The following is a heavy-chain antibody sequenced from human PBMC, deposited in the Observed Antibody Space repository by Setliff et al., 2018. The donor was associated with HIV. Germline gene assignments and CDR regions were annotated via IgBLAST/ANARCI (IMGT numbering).Heavy chain of an antibody. Sequence: SVKVSCKASGGTFSGYGISWVRQAPGQGLEWMGGIIPIFDTTNYAQKFQGRVTITADESTSTAYMELSSLRSEDTAVYYCAKGPLYSGYDLDYYYYYMDVWGKGTTVTVSS. CDR3: AKGPLYSGYDLDYYYYYMDV. J-gene: IGHJ6*03. CDR2: IIPIFDTT. V-gene: IGHV1-69*13. D-gene: IGHD5-12*01. CDR1: GGTFSGYG.